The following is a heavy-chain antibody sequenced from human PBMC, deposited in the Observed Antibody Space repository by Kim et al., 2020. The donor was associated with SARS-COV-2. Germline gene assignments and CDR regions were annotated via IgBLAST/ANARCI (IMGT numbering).Heavy chain of an antibody. Sequence: SETLSLTCAVSGGSISSGGYSWSWIRHPPGKGLEWIGYIYYSGSTYYNPSLKSRVTISVDRSKNQFSLKLSSVTAADTAVYYCARGYGSGSPYGMDVWGQGTTVTVSS. D-gene: IGHD3-10*01. J-gene: IGHJ6*02. V-gene: IGHV4-30-2*01. CDR1: GGSISSGGYS. CDR3: ARGYGSGSPYGMDV. CDR2: IYYSGST.